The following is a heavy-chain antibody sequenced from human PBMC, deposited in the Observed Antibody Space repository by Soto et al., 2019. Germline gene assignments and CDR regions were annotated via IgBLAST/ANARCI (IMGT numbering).Heavy chain of an antibody. J-gene: IGHJ5*02. CDR2: IYYSGST. V-gene: IGHV4-59*01. D-gene: IGHD2-2*02. Sequence: TLSLTCTVSGGSISSYYWSWIRQPPGKXLEWIGYIYYSGSTNYNPSLKSRVTISVDTSKNQFSLKLSSVTAADTAVYYCARDGKYCSSTSCYRREGWFDPWGQGTLVTVSS. CDR1: GGSISSYY. CDR3: ARDGKYCSSTSCYRREGWFDP.